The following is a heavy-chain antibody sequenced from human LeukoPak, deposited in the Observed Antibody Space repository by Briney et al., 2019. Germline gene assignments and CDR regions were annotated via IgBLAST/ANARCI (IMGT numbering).Heavy chain of an antibody. D-gene: IGHD4-17*01. V-gene: IGHV4-61*01. J-gene: IGHJ4*02. CDR1: GCTFSSSSYH. Sequence: SETLSLTGTGSGCTFSSSSYHWIWFRQPPGEGLEWIGYIHYNRSTNNNPSLKRRVTVSVDTSKNKFSLKLSYVTAADTAVYSCERVAVYGDYHGVAYWGQGALVTVSS. CDR3: ERVAVYGDYHGVAY. CDR2: IHYNRST.